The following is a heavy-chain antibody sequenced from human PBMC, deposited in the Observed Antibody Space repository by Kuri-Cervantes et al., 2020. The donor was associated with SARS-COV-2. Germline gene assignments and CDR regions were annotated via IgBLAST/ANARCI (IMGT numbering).Heavy chain of an antibody. D-gene: IGHD1-26*01. Sequence: GGSLRLSCAASGFTFSSYGMHWVRQAPGKGLEWVAVISYDGSNKYYADSVKGRFTISRDNSKNTLYLQMDSLRAEDTAVYYCAKDHKKWELRHDAFDIWGQGTMVTVSS. CDR1: GFTFSSYG. CDR3: AKDHKKWELRHDAFDI. V-gene: IGHV3-30*18. CDR2: ISYDGSNK. J-gene: IGHJ3*02.